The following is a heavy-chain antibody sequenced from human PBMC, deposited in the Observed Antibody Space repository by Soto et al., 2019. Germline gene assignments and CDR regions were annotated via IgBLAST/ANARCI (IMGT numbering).Heavy chain of an antibody. J-gene: IGHJ5*02. V-gene: IGHV1-18*01. Sequence: GTSVKVSCKASRYTFTSYGISWVRQAPGQGLEWMGWISAYNGNTNYAQKLQGRVTMTTDTSTSTAYMELRSLRSDDTAVYYCAREEYYYDSSGTVNWFDPWGQGTLVTVSS. CDR1: RYTFTSYG. CDR3: AREEYYYDSSGTVNWFDP. CDR2: ISAYNGNT. D-gene: IGHD3-22*01.